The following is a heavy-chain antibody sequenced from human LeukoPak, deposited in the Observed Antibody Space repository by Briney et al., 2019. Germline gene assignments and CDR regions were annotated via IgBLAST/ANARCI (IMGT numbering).Heavy chain of an antibody. CDR1: GYTFTGYY. J-gene: IGHJ4*02. Sequence: PSVKVSCKASGYTFTGYYMHWVRQAPGQGLEWMGWINPNSGGTNYAQKFQGRVTMTRDTSISTAYMELSRLRSDDTAVYYCARVDYSSVWYTFDYWGQGTLVTVSS. CDR2: INPNSGGT. D-gene: IGHD6-19*01. V-gene: IGHV1-2*02. CDR3: ARVDYSSVWYTFDY.